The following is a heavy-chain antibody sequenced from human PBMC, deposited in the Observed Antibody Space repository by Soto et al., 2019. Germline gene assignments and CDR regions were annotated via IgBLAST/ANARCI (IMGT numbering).Heavy chain of an antibody. CDR1: GFTFSSYS. Sequence: PGGSLRLSCAASGFTFSSYSMNWVRQAPGKGLEWVSSISSSSSYIYYADSVKGRFTISRDNAKNSLYLQMNSLRAEDTAVYYCARDLYSSSPLPDYWRQGTLVTVSS. V-gene: IGHV3-21*01. CDR2: ISSSSSYI. J-gene: IGHJ4*02. D-gene: IGHD6-6*01. CDR3: ARDLYSSSPLPDY.